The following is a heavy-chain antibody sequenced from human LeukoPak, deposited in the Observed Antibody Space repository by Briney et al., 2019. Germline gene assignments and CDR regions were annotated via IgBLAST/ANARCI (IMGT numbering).Heavy chain of an antibody. CDR1: GFIVSSNY. CDR3: ARPPDAVADDEYFDY. Sequence: GGSLRLSCAASGFIVSSNYMNWVRQAPGKGLEWVAVISYDGSNKYYADSVKGRFTISRDNSKNTLYLQMNSLRAEDTAVYYCARPPDAVADDEYFDYWGQGTLVTVSS. D-gene: IGHD6-19*01. J-gene: IGHJ4*02. V-gene: IGHV3-30*03. CDR2: ISYDGSNK.